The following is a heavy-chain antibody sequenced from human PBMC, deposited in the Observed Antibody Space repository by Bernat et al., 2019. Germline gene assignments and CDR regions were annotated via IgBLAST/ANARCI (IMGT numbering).Heavy chain of an antibody. Sequence: EVQLVEYGGGLVQPGGSLRLSCAASGSTFSDHYMDWVRQAPGKWLEWISRIRNKRNSYTTEYAASVKGRFTIARDDSKNSLYLQMNCLKTEDTAVYYCVRDAGYCSGGSCYNLFDSWGQGTLVTVAS. CDR3: VRDAGYCSGGSCYNLFDS. CDR1: GSTFSDHY. V-gene: IGHV3-72*01. D-gene: IGHD2-15*01. J-gene: IGHJ4*02. CDR2: IRNKRNSYTT.